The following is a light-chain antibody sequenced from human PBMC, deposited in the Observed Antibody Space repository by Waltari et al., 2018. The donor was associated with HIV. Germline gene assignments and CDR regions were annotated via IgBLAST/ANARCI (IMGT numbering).Light chain of an antibody. CDR2: NNN. J-gene: IGLJ3*02. Sequence: QSVLTQPPSASGTPGQRVTISCSGSSSNLGTNTVSWYQQVPGTSPQLLIYNNNQRPSGVPDRFSGSKSGTSASLAIPGLQSEDEADYHCAAWDDSLNGQVVFGGGTKLTVL. CDR3: AAWDDSLNGQVV. V-gene: IGLV1-44*01. CDR1: SSNLGTNT.